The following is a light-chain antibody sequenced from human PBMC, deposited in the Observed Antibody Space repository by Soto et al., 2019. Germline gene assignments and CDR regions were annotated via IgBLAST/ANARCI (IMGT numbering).Light chain of an antibody. CDR1: QSVLYSSNNKNY. V-gene: IGKV4-1*01. CDR2: WAS. CDR3: QQYESTPPT. Sequence: IVMTQSPDSLAVSLGERATINCKSSQSVLYSSNNKNYLAWYQQGPGQPPKLLIYWASTRESGVPDRFSGSGSGTDFTLTITSLQAEDVAVYYCQQYESTPPTFGQGTKLEIK. J-gene: IGKJ2*01.